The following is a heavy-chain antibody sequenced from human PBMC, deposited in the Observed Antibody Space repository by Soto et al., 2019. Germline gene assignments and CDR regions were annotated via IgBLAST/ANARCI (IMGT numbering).Heavy chain of an antibody. V-gene: IGHV4-31*03. CDR1: GASIRSGGYY. CDR3: ARIEMASIK. Sequence: PSETLSLTCIVSGASIRSGGYYWGWLRQSPGKGLEWIGHIYYTGSTFYSPSLKSRLTISLDTSKNQFSLDLRSVTAADTAMYYCARIEMASIKWGRGTLVTVSS. J-gene: IGHJ4*02. CDR2: IYYTGST.